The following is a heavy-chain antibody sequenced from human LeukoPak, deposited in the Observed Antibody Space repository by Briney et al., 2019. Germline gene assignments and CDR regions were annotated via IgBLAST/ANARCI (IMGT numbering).Heavy chain of an antibody. CDR1: GYTFTSYG. V-gene: IGHV1-18*01. CDR2: FSAYNGNT. D-gene: IGHD2-2*01. Sequence: GASVKVSCKASGYTFTSYGISWVRQAPGQGLEWMGWFSAYNGNTNYAQKLHGTVTMTTNTSTSTAYKELRSLRSNDTAVYYCARVGNIVVVPAALDYWGQGTLVTVSS. J-gene: IGHJ4*02. CDR3: ARVGNIVVVPAALDY.